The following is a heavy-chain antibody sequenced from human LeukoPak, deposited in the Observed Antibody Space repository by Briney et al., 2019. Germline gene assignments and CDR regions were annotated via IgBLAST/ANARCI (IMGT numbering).Heavy chain of an antibody. J-gene: IGHJ3*02. Sequence: SETLSLTCTVSGGSISSGDYYWSWIRQPPGKGLEWIGYIYYSGSTYYNPSLKSRVTISVDTSKNQFSLKLSSVTAADTAVYYCARGRITMIVRAFDIWGQGTMVTVSS. CDR1: GGSISSGDYY. CDR3: ARGRITMIVRAFDI. V-gene: IGHV4-30-4*01. D-gene: IGHD3-22*01. CDR2: IYYSGST.